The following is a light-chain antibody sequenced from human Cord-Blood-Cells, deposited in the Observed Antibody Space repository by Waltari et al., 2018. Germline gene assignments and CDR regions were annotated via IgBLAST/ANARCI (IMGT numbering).Light chain of an antibody. V-gene: IGLV2-23*02. CDR3: CSYAGSSTFPRV. J-gene: IGLJ3*02. CDR2: EVS. Sequence: QSALTQPASVSGSPGQSITISCTGPSRDVGSYNLVSWYQQHPDKAPKLMIYEVSKRPSGVSNRFSGSKSGNTASLTISGLQAEDEADYYCCSYAGSSTFPRVFGGGTKLTVL. CDR1: SRDVGSYNL.